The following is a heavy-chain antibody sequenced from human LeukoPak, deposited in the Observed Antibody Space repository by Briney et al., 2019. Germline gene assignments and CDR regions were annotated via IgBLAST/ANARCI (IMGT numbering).Heavy chain of an antibody. J-gene: IGHJ4*02. Sequence: GASVKVSCKASGGTFSSYAISWVRQAPGQGLEWMGRIIPILGIANYAQKFQGRVTITADKSTSTAYMELSSLRSEDTAVYYCASLYSSSWYGGYWGQGTLVTVSS. CDR2: IIPILGIA. V-gene: IGHV1-69*04. CDR1: GGTFSSYA. D-gene: IGHD6-13*01. CDR3: ASLYSSSWYGGY.